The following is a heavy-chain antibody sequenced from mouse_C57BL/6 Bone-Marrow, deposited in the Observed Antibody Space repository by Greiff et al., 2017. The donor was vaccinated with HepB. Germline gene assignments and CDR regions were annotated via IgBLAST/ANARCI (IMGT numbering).Heavy chain of an antibody. Sequence: VQLQQSGAELVRPGASVTLSCKASGYTFTDYEMHWVKQTPVHGLEWIGAIDPETGGTAYNQKFKGEAILTADKSSSTAYMELRSLTSEDSAVYYCTSLTAYWGQGTLVTVSA. CDR3: TSLTAY. V-gene: IGHV1-15*01. D-gene: IGHD2-12*01. CDR1: GYTFTDYE. CDR2: IDPETGGT. J-gene: IGHJ3*01.